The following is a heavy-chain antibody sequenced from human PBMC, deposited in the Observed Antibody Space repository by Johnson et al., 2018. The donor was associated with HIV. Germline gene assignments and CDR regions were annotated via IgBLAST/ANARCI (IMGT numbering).Heavy chain of an antibody. D-gene: IGHD2-2*01. Sequence: QVQLVESGGGVVQPGRSLRLSCAASGFMFSSFAMHWVRQAPGKGLEWVAVISYDGSNKYYADSVKGRFTISRDNSKNTLYLQMNSLRAEDTAVYYCAKGGGLLSAFDIWGQGTMVTVSS. CDR2: ISYDGSNK. CDR3: AKGGGLLSAFDI. V-gene: IGHV3-30*18. J-gene: IGHJ3*02. CDR1: GFMFSSFA.